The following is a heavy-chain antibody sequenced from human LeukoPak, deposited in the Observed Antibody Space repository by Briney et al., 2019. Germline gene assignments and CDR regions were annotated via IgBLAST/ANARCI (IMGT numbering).Heavy chain of an antibody. Sequence: GGSLRLSCAASGFTFSSYGMHWVRQAPGKGLEWVAVISYDGSNKYYADSVKGRFTISRDNSKNTLYLQMNSLRAEDTAVYYCAKDYYDSSDPFDYWGQGTLVTVSS. J-gene: IGHJ4*02. CDR2: ISYDGSNK. CDR3: AKDYYDSSDPFDY. D-gene: IGHD3-22*01. V-gene: IGHV3-30*18. CDR1: GFTFSSYG.